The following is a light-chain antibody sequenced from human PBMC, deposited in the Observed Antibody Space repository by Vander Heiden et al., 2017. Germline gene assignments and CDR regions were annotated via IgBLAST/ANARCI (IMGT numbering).Light chain of an antibody. CDR1: SSTIGSNT. V-gene: IGLV1-44*01. CDR3: SAWDDTLDGYV. J-gene: IGLJ1*01. Sequence: QSVLTQPPSASGTPRQPINISCSASSSTIGSNTGNWYHQGPGGAPKLVIYSNNQRPAGVSDRFSGSKSGTSASLAIGGLQSDDEGDYYWSAWDDTLDGYVFGPGTRVTVL. CDR2: SNN.